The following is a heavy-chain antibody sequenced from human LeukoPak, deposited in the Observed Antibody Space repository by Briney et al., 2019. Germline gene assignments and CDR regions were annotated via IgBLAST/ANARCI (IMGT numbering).Heavy chain of an antibody. V-gene: IGHV5-51*01. D-gene: IGHD1-14*01. CDR2: IYPADSDT. CDR3: ARHSVGTGEPDYFDY. J-gene: IGHJ4*02. Sequence: GESLKISRKGSGYSFTSYWIGWVRQMPGKGLEWMGIIYPADSDTRYSPSFQGQVTISADKSISTAYLQWSSLKASDTAMYYCARHSVGTGEPDYFDYWGQGTLVTVSS. CDR1: GYSFTSYW.